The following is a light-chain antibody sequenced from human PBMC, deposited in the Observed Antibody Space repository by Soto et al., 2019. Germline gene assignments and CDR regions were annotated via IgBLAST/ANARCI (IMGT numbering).Light chain of an antibody. CDR3: SSYTRRSTYV. CDR1: SRDVGSYNV. CDR2: DVS. V-gene: IGLV2-14*03. Sequence: QSALTQPASVSGSPGQSITIPCSGTSRDVGSYNVVSWYQQHPGKAPKLVIYDVSNRPSGVSPRFSGAKSGNTASLTIAGLQAEHEADYYCSSYTRRSTYVFGTGTKLTVL. J-gene: IGLJ1*01.